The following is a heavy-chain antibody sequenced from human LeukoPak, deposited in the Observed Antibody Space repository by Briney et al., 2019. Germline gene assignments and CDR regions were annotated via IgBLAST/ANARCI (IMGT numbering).Heavy chain of an antibody. CDR3: AKDIQLST. J-gene: IGHJ3*01. CDR2: ISGSGRNT. D-gene: IGHD5-24*01. Sequence: PGGSLRLSCAASGFTFSSYAMSWVRQTPGNGLEWVSTISGSGRNTYYADSVRGRFTISRDNSKNTLSLQMNSLRVEDTAMYFCAKDIQLSTWGLGTMVTVSS. CDR1: GFTFSSYA. V-gene: IGHV3-23*01.